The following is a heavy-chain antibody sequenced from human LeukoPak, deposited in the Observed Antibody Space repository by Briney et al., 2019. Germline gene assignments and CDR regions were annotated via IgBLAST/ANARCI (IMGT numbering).Heavy chain of an antibody. Sequence: GGSLRLSCAASGFTVSSNYMSWVRQAPGKGLEWVSVIYSGGSTYYADSVKGRFTISRDNSKNTLYLQMNGLRAEDTAVYYCARKGDYYYYYGMDVWGQRTTVTVSS. J-gene: IGHJ6*02. D-gene: IGHD3-16*01. CDR3: ARKGDYYYYYGMDV. V-gene: IGHV3-66*01. CDR1: GFTVSSNY. CDR2: IYSGGST.